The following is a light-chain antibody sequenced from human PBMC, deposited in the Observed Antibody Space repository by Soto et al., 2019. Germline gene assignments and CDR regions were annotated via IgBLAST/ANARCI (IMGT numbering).Light chain of an antibody. J-gene: IGKJ2*01. CDR2: GAS. CDR1: QSVSSSY. V-gene: IGKV3-20*01. CDR3: QQYCSSSYT. Sequence: EIVLTQSPGTLSLSPGERATLSCRASQSVSSSYLAWYQQKPGQAPRLLIYGASSRATGIPDRFSGSGSGTDFTLTISRLEPEDFAVDYCQQYCSSSYTFGQGTKLEIK.